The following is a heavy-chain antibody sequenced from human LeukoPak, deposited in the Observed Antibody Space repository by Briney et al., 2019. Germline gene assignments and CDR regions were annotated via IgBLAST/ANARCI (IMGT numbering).Heavy chain of an antibody. CDR3: AKDYYESSGYYPDY. CDR2: ISYDGSNK. CDR1: GFTFSSYG. D-gene: IGHD3-22*01. V-gene: IGHV3-30*18. Sequence: PGRSLRLSCAASGFTFSSYGMHWVRQAPGKGLEWVAVISYDGSNKYYADSVKGRFTISRDNSKNTLYLQMNSLRAEDTAVYYCAKDYYESSGYYPDYWGQGSLVTVSS. J-gene: IGHJ4*02.